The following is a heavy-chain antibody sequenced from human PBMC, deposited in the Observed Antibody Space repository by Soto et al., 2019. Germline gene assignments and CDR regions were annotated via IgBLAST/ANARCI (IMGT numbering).Heavy chain of an antibody. CDR1: GGSFSGYY. CDR3: ARLSGSYGGWFDP. J-gene: IGHJ5*02. CDR2: INHSGST. Sequence: SETLSLTCAVYGGSFSGYYWSWIRQPPGKGLEWIGEINHSGSTNYNPSLKSRVTISVDTSKNQFSLKLSSVTAADTAVYYCARLSGSYGGWFDPWGQGTLVTVSS. V-gene: IGHV4-34*01. D-gene: IGHD1-26*01.